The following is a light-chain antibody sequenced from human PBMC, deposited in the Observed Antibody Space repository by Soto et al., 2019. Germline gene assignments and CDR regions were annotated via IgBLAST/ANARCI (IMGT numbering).Light chain of an antibody. J-gene: IGLJ2*01. Sequence: QSALTQPRSVSGSPGQSVAISCTGTGSDVGGYNYVSWYQQHPGGAPKLMIYDVSERPSGVPDRFSGSKSGYTASLTISGLQAEDEADYYCCSYAGSIMLIFGGGTKLTVL. CDR2: DVS. CDR1: GSDVGGYNY. V-gene: IGLV2-11*01. CDR3: CSYAGSIMLI.